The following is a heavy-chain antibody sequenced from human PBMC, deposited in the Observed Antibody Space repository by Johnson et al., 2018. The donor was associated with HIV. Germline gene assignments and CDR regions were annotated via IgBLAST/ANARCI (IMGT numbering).Heavy chain of an antibody. CDR3: TNAGVAGQEALLF. Sequence: VQLVESGGGVVRPGGSLRLSCVASGFTFDDYGMTWVRQAPGKGLEWVSGINWNGGSTGYADSVKGRFTIYRDNAKKSLYLQMNSLRAEDTALYYCTNAGVAGQEALLFWGQGTMVTVSS. J-gene: IGHJ3*01. CDR1: GFTFDDYG. CDR2: INWNGGST. V-gene: IGHV3-20*04. D-gene: IGHD3-3*01.